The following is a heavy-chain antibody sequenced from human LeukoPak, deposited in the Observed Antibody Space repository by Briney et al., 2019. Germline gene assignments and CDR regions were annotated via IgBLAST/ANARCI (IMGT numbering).Heavy chain of an antibody. J-gene: IGHJ4*02. CDR1: GFDIRSKY. CDR3: TTTRYCSSTSCFPFDY. CDR2: LFIDGST. D-gene: IGHD2-2*01. Sequence: GGSLRLSCAASGFDIRSKYMRWVRQAPGKCLECVSVLFIDGSTYDAGSVKGRFTLSRDNSKNTLFLQMNSLRAEDTAVYYCTTTRYCSSTSCFPFDYWGQGTLVTVSS. V-gene: IGHV3-66*01.